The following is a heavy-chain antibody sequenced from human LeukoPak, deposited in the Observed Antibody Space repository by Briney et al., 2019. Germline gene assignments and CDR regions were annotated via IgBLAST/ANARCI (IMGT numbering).Heavy chain of an antibody. V-gene: IGHV3-21*01. D-gene: IGHD3-10*01. CDR2: ISSSSSYI. J-gene: IGHJ4*02. Sequence: PGGSLRLSCAASGFTFSSYSMNWVRQAPGKGLEWVSSISSSSSYIYYADSVKGRFTISRDNAKNSLYLQMNGLRAEDTAVYYCARDFTSPSPGDIWGQGTLVTVSS. CDR3: ARDFTSPSPGDI. CDR1: GFTFSSYS.